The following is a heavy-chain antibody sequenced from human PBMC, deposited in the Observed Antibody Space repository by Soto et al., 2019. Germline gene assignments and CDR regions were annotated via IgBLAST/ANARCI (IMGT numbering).Heavy chain of an antibody. CDR1: GGSISSSSYY. V-gene: IGHV4-39*01. J-gene: IGHJ4*02. D-gene: IGHD3-22*01. CDR3: ASTPLTYDSSGYYYFDY. CDR2: IYYSGST. Sequence: LSLTCTVSGGSISSSSYYWGWIRQPPGKGLEWIGSIYYSGSTYYNPSLKSRVTISVDTSKNQFSLKLSSVTAADTAVYYCASTPLTYDSSGYYYFDYWGQGTLVTVSS.